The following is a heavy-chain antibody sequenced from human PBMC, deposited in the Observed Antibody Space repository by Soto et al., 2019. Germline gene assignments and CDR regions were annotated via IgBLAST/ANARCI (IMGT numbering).Heavy chain of an antibody. D-gene: IGHD3-10*01. V-gene: IGHV4-59*01. J-gene: IGHJ6*02. CDR2: IYYSGST. CDR3: ARGLGEITYGMDV. CDR1: GGSISSYY. Sequence: SETLSLTCTVSGGSISSYYWSWIRQPPGKGLEWIGYIYYSGSTNYNPSLKSRVTISVDTSKNQFSLKLSSVTAADTAVYYCARGLGEITYGMDVWGQGTTVTVSS.